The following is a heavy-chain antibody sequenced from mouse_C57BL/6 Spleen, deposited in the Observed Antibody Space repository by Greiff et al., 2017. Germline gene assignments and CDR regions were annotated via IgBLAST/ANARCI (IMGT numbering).Heavy chain of an antibody. J-gene: IGHJ3*01. D-gene: IGHD1-1*01. CDR3: ARARYYGSPWFAY. V-gene: IGHV1-18*01. CDR1: GYTFTDYN. Sequence: VQLQQSGPELVKPGASVKIPCKASGYTFTDYNMDWVKQSPGKSLEWIGDINPNNGGTIYNQKFKGKATLTVDKSSSTAYMELRSLTSEDTAVYYCARARYYGSPWFAYWGQGTLVNVSA. CDR2: INPNNGGT.